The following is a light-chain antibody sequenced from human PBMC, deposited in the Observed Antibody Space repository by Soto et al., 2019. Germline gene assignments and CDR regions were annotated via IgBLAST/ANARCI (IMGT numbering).Light chain of an antibody. V-gene: IGKV3-20*01. CDR3: QQYVRTPIT. CDR1: QSVTSSF. CDR2: DTS. Sequence: EIVLTQSPGTLSLSPGERATLSCRASQSVTSSFLAWLQQKPGQAPRLLIYDTSKGATGIPERLSGSGNGTEYTLTISRLESGDFAVYYCQQYVRTPITFGQGTRLGIK. J-gene: IGKJ5*01.